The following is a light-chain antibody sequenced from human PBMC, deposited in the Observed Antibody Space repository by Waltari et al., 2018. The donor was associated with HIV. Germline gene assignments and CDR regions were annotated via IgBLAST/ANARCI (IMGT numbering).Light chain of an antibody. Sequence: DIVFTQSPDSLAVSLGGRATMNCKSTQSLLHSSSNKNYLAWFQLKPGQPPKLLIYWASTRASGVPARFSGSGSGTNFTLTINGLQAEDVAIYYCQQFYSTTWSFGPGTRVDI. V-gene: IGKV4-1*01. J-gene: IGKJ1*01. CDR2: WAS. CDR3: QQFYSTTWS. CDR1: QSLLHSSSNKNY.